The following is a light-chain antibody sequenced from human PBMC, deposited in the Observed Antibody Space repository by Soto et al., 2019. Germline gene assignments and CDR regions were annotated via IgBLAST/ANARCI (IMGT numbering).Light chain of an antibody. CDR3: QQYNSYWT. Sequence: DIQMTQSPSTLSASVGDRVTITFRASQSISSWLAWYQQKPGKAPNLLIYKASSLEGGVPSRFSGSGSGTEFTLTISSLQPDDFATYYCQQYNSYWTFGQGTKVDI. CDR1: QSISSW. J-gene: IGKJ1*01. V-gene: IGKV1-5*03. CDR2: KAS.